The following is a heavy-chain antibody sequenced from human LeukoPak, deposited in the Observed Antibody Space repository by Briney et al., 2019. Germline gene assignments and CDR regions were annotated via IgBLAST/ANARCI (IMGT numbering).Heavy chain of an antibody. Sequence: ASVNVSCKASGYTFTSYGISWVRHASGQGLEWMGWISAYNGNTNYAQKFQGRVTMTTDTSTSTVYMELRSLRSDDTAVYYCARDDNYGSGQPDDWGQGTLVTVSS. CDR1: GYTFTSYG. D-gene: IGHD3-10*01. J-gene: IGHJ4*02. V-gene: IGHV1-18*01. CDR2: ISAYNGNT. CDR3: ARDDNYGSGQPDD.